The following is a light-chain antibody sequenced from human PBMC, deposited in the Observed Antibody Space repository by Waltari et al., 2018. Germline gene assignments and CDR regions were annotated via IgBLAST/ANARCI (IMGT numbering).Light chain of an antibody. CDR3: QQYNNWQWT. CDR2: GAS. CDR1: QTVSSN. V-gene: IGKV3-15*01. J-gene: IGKJ1*01. Sequence: EIVMTQSPATLSVSPGERATLSCRASQTVSSNLAWYQQKPGQAPRHHIYGASTRATGIPARFSGSGSGTEFTLTISSLQSEDFAVYYCQQYNNWQWTFGQGTKVEIK.